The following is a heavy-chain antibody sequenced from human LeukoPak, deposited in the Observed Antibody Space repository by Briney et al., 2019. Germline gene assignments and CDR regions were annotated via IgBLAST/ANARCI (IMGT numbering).Heavy chain of an antibody. J-gene: IGHJ3*02. Sequence: SGTLSLTCAVSGGSISSSSWWSWVRQPPGKGPEWIGEIHHSGSTNLNPSLKSRVTMSVDNAKNQFSLKVTSVTAADTAVYYCARWETYGDSDAFDIWGQGTMVTVSS. V-gene: IGHV4-4*02. D-gene: IGHD4-17*01. CDR1: GGSISSSSW. CDR2: IHHSGST. CDR3: ARWETYGDSDAFDI.